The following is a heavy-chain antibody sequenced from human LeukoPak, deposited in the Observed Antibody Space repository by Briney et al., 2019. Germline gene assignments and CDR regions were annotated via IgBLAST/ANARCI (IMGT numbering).Heavy chain of an antibody. Sequence: GESLKISCKGSGYSFTTYWIGWVRQMPGKGLEWMGIIYAGDSDTRYSPSFQGQVTISADKSISTAYLQWSSLKASDTAMYYCARRYHYDIIDPWGQGTLVTVSS. D-gene: IGHD3-9*01. CDR2: IYAGDSDT. CDR1: GYSFTTYW. V-gene: IGHV5-51*01. CDR3: ARRYHYDIIDP. J-gene: IGHJ5*02.